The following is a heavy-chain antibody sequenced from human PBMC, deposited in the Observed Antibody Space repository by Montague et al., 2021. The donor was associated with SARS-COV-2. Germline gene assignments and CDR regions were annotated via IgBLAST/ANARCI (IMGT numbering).Heavy chain of an antibody. J-gene: IGHJ4*02. CDR1: GGSISSYY. Sequence: SETLSLTCEVSGGSISSYYWSWIRQSPGKGLEWIGYVHYTGSTKYNPSLKTRVTLSLDTPKKHCSLKLSSVTAADTAVYYCARAQNTCFIANCVNYFEVWGLGALVTVSS. CDR2: VHYTGST. D-gene: IGHD1-1*01. V-gene: IGHV4-59*01. CDR3: ARAQNTCFIANCVNYFEV.